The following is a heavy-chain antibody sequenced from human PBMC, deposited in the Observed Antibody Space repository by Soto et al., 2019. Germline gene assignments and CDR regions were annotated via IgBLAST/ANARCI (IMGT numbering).Heavy chain of an antibody. J-gene: IGHJ5*02. D-gene: IGHD3-22*01. Sequence: GASVKVSCKASGYPFSDFYLHWFRQAPGQGPEWMGWLFPNSGGTNYAQKLQGRVTMTTDTSTSTAYMELRSLRSDDTAVYYCARDQDYYDILRRQNWFDPWGQGTLVTVSS. CDR3: ARDQDYYDILRRQNWFDP. V-gene: IGHV1-2*02. CDR2: LFPNSGGT. CDR1: GYPFSDFY.